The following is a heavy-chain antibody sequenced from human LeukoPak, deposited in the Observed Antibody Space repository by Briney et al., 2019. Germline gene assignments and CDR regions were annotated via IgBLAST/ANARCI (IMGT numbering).Heavy chain of an antibody. CDR3: ARDRNVVGADFDS. CDR1: GFTFSSYA. CDR2: VSFDGTNN. D-gene: IGHD4/OR15-4a*01. Sequence: RGPLRLSCAASGFTFSSYAMHWVRQAPGRGLEWVSIVSFDGTNNFYGDSVKGRFTVSRDNSNNTVYLHMNSLRPDDTAVYFCARDRNVVGADFDSWGQATLVTVSS. V-gene: IGHV3-30*04. J-gene: IGHJ5*01.